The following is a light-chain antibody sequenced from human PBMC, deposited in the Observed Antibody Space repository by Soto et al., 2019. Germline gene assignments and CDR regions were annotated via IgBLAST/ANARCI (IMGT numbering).Light chain of an antibody. J-gene: IGLJ2*01. Sequence: QSVLTQPAFVSGSPGQSITISCTGSSSDVGGYDYVSWYQQHPGKAPKLMIYEVSNRPSGVSNRFSGSKSGNTASLTISGLQAEDEDDYYCCSYTGSLTLLFGGGTKLTVL. CDR3: CSYTGSLTLL. CDR1: SSDVGGYDY. V-gene: IGLV2-14*01. CDR2: EVS.